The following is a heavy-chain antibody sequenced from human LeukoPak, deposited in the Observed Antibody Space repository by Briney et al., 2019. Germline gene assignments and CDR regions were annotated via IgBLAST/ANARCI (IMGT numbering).Heavy chain of an antibody. D-gene: IGHD3-3*01. CDR3: ARGGTIFGVVTHLDY. J-gene: IGHJ4*02. CDR1: GFTFSSYE. Sequence: PGGSLRLSCAASGFTFSSYEMNWVRQAPGKGLEWVSYISSSGSTIYYADSVKGRFTISRDNAKNSLYLQMNSLRAEDTAVYYCARGGTIFGVVTHLDYWGQGTLVTVSS. V-gene: IGHV3-48*03. CDR2: ISSSGSTI.